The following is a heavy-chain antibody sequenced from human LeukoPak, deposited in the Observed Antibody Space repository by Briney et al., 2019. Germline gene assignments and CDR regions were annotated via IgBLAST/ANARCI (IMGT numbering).Heavy chain of an antibody. CDR2: INPSDGTI. CDR3: ARGGHTYSYFPKPWDY. V-gene: IGHV1-46*01. J-gene: IGHJ4*02. Sequence: ASVKVSCKASGYSFTSYYIHWVRQAPGQGLEWMGIINPSDGTISYAQRFQGRVTMTRDMSTTTVYVELSSLKSDDTAVYYCARGGHTYSYFPKPWDYWGQGTLVTVSS. D-gene: IGHD5-18*01. CDR1: GYSFTSYY.